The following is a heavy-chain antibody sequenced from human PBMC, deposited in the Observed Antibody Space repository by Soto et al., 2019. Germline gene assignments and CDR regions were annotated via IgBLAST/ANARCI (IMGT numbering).Heavy chain of an antibody. V-gene: IGHV1-3*01. CDR3: ARDPNGRSAYYHHYYYGMDV. Sequence: ASVKVSCEASGYTFTSYGIHWVRQAPGQRLEWTGWINAGNGNTKYSEKFQGRVTITRDTSASTAYLELSSLRSEDTAVYYCARDPNGRSAYYHHYYYGMDVWGQGPTVTVYS. CDR2: INAGNGNT. CDR1: GYTFTSYG. J-gene: IGHJ6*02. D-gene: IGHD3-22*01.